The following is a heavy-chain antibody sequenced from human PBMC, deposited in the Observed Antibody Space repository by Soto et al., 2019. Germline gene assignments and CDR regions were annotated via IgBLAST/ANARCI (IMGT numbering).Heavy chain of an antibody. D-gene: IGHD2-2*01. Sequence: PGGSLRLSCAASGFTVGISYMTWVRQVPGKGLEWVSIIYSGGETYYAASVKGRFTISRDNSKNTLFLQMSSLRAEDTGVYYCARRKYCSSTSCYGRGAFDIWGQGTMVTVSS. V-gene: IGHV3-66*01. CDR3: ARRKYCSSTSCYGRGAFDI. J-gene: IGHJ3*02. CDR1: GFTVGISY. CDR2: IYSGGET.